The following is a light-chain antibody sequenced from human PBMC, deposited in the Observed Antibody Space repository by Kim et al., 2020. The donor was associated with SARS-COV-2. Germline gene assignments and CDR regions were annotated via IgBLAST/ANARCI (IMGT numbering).Light chain of an antibody. V-gene: IGKV3-20*01. CDR3: QQYGRSPYT. CDR1: QSLATNY. CDR2: GAS. J-gene: IGKJ2*01. Sequence: EIVLTQSPATLSLSPGERATLSCRASQSLATNYLAWYQQKPGQAPRLLISGASSRATGIPDRFSGSGSGTDFTLTISRLEPEDVAVYYCQQYGRSPYTFGQGTKLEI.